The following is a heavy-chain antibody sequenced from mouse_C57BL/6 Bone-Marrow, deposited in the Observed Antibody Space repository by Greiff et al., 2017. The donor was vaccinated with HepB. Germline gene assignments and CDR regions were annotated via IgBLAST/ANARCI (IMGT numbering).Heavy chain of an antibody. J-gene: IGHJ4*01. CDR2: ISSGSSNI. Sequence: EVHLVESGGGLVKPGGSLKLSCAASGFTFSDYGMHWVRQAPEKGLEWVAYISSGSSNIYYADTVKGRFTITRDNAKNTLFLQMTSLSSEDTAMYYCAREWFPYCYAMDYWGQGTSVTVSS. V-gene: IGHV5-17*01. CDR1: GFTFSDYG. D-gene: IGHD2-2*01. CDR3: AREWFPYCYAMDY.